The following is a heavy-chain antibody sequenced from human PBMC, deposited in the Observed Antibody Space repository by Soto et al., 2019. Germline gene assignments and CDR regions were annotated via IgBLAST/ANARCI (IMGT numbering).Heavy chain of an antibody. Sequence: QVQLQQWGAGLLKPSETLSLTCAVSGGSFSGYYWSCIRQPPGKGLEWIGEISDSGSTHYNTTPKSRLTISAVSSKGQSSLKVTSLTAADTARYYCPRGRAWQSIDFYSGIGVRGQGPTFTVSS. CDR2: ISDSGST. CDR3: PRGRAWQSIDFYSGIGV. V-gene: IGHV4-34*02. CDR1: GGSFSGYY. D-gene: IGHD2-15*01. J-gene: IGHJ6*02.